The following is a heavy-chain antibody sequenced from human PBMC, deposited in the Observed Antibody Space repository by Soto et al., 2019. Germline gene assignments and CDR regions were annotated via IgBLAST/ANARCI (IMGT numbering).Heavy chain of an antibody. D-gene: IGHD6-6*01. Sequence: GGSLRLSCAASGFTFSSYAMSWVGQAPGKGLEWVSAISGSGGSTYYADSVKGRFTISRDNSKNTLYLQMNSLGAEDTAVYYCAKAVSIAARPYDFWGQGTLVTVSS. J-gene: IGHJ4*02. CDR1: GFTFSSYA. CDR3: AKAVSIAARPYDF. CDR2: ISGSGGST. V-gene: IGHV3-23*01.